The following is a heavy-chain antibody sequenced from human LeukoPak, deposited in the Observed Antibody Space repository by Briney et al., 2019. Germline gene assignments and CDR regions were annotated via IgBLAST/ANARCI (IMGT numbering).Heavy chain of an antibody. CDR1: AGTVRSCA. J-gene: IGHJ4*02. Sequence: VHVSWNAAAGTVRSCAISWGRRAPGKGLEWMGGIIPIFGTANYAQKFQGRVTITADESTSTAYMELSSLGSEDTAVYYCARGYCSSTSCYTGNDYWGQGTLVTVSS. CDR2: IIPIFGTA. D-gene: IGHD2-2*02. V-gene: IGHV1-69*13. CDR3: ARGYCSSTSCYTGNDY.